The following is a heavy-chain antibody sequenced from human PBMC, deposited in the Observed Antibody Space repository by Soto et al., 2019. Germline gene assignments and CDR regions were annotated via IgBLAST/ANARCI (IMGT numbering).Heavy chain of an antibody. CDR3: ARDHPATMVRGEYYFDS. V-gene: IGHV3-7*01. D-gene: IGHD3-10*01. CDR2: IKQDGSEK. J-gene: IGHJ4*02. Sequence: EVQLVESGGGLVQPGGSLRLSCAASGFTFSSYWMSWVRQAPGKGLEWVANIKQDGSEKYYVDSVKGRFTISRDNAKNSLYLQMNSLRAEDTAVYYCARDHPATMVRGEYYFDSWGQGTLVTVSS. CDR1: GFTFSSYW.